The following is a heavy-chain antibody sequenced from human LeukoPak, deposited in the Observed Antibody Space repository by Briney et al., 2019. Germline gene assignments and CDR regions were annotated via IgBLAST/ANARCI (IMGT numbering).Heavy chain of an antibody. V-gene: IGHV1-46*01. Sequence: ASVKVSCKASGYTFTSYYMHWVRQAPGQGLEWMGIINPSGGGTSYAQKLQGRVTMTTDTSTSTAYMELRSLRSDDTAVYYCARGEAARPGDYWGQGTLVTVSS. CDR2: INPSGGGT. CDR3: ARGEAARPGDY. CDR1: GYTFTSYY. J-gene: IGHJ4*02. D-gene: IGHD6-6*01.